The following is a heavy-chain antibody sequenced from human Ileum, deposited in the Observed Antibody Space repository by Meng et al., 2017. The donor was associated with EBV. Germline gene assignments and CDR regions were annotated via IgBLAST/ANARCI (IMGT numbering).Heavy chain of an antibody. V-gene: IGHV4-4*02. D-gene: IGHD3-16*01. CDR2: IYHSGST. Sequence: VQLQEARPGPGKPSGTLSRTGAVSGGSSRRRNWWSWVRQPPGKGLEWIGEIYHSGSTNYNPSLKSRVTISVDKSKNQFSLKLSSVTAADTAVYYCARDFGPHQLWYWGQGTLVTVS. CDR3: ARDFGPHQLWY. J-gene: IGHJ4*02. CDR1: GGSSRRRNW.